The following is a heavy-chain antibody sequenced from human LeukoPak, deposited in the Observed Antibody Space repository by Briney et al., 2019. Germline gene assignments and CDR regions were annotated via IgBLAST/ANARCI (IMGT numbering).Heavy chain of an antibody. V-gene: IGHV4-4*09. CDR3: ARLGPYGDDTYYMDV. D-gene: IGHD4-17*01. CDR2: MSSSGST. J-gene: IGHJ6*03. Sequence: SETLSLTCTVSGGSISRYYWSWIRQPPGKGLEWIGYMSSSGSTNYNPSLKSRVSISVDTSKNQFSLKLSSVTAADTAVYYCARLGPYGDDTYYMDVWGKGTTATVSS. CDR1: GGSISRYY.